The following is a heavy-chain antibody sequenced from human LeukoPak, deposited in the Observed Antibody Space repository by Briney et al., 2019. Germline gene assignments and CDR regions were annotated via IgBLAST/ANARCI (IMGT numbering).Heavy chain of an antibody. CDR3: AKETYTVTTFGGHDY. CDR2: IRYDGSNK. V-gene: IGHV3-30*02. Sequence: PGGSLRLSCSASGFTFSSYGMRWVRQAPGKGLEWVAFIRYDGSNKYYADSVKGRFTISRNNSKNTLYLQMNSLRAEDTAVYYCAKETYTVTTFGGHDYWGQGTLVTVSS. J-gene: IGHJ4*02. D-gene: IGHD4-17*01. CDR1: GFTFSSYG.